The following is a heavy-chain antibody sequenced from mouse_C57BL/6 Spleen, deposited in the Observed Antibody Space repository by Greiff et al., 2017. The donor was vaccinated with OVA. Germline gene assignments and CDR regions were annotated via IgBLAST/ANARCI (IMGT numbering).Heavy chain of an antibody. J-gene: IGHJ3*01. V-gene: IGHV1-54*01. CDR2: INPGSGGT. D-gene: IGHD2-4*01. CDR3: ARCKMPYDYDGSWFAY. Sequence: QVQLQQSGAELVRPGTSVKVSCKASGYAFTNYLIEWVKQRPGQGLEWIGVINPGSGGTNYNEKFKGKATLTADKSSSTAYMQLSSLTSEDSAVYFCARCKMPYDYDGSWFAYWGQGTLVTVSA. CDR1: GYAFTNYL.